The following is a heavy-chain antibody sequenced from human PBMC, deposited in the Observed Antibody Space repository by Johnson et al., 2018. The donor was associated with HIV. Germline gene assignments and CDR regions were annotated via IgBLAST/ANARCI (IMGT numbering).Heavy chain of an antibody. CDR2: ISWNSGTI. J-gene: IGHJ3*02. V-gene: IGHV3-9*01. Sequence: VQLVESGGGLVQPGRSLRLSCAASGFTFDDYAMHWVRQAPGKGLEWVSGISWNSGTIGYADSVKGRFAISRDNAKNSMYLQMNSLRAEDTAVYYCTRGAFHAYDMWGQGTMVTVSS. D-gene: IGHD2/OR15-2a*01. CDR1: GFTFDDYA. CDR3: TRGAFHAYDM.